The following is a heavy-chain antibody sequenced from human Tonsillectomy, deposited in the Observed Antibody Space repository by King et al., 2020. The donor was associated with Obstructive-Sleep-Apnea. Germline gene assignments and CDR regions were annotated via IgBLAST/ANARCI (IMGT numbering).Heavy chain of an antibody. CDR1: GFTFNNYG. V-gene: IGHV3-30*02. CDR3: AKDRYCSGGRCFYDAFDI. J-gene: IGHJ3*02. D-gene: IGHD2-15*01. CDR2: IRYDGSD. Sequence: VQLVESGGGVVQPGRSLRLSCAASGFTFNNYGIHWVRQAPGKGLEWVALIRYDGSDHYADSVKGRFTISRDNSMNTLYLQMNSLRAEDAAIYYCAKDRYCSGGRCFYDAFDIWGQGTMVTVSS.